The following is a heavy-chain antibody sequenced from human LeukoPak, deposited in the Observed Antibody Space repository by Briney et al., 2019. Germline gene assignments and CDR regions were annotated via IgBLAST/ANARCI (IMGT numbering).Heavy chain of an antibody. Sequence: GGSLRLSCAASGFTFSSYAMHWVRQAPGKGLEWVAVIWYDGSNKYYADSVKGRFTISRDNSKNTLYLQMNSLRAEDTAVYYCAKDHDYIGFPDALHMWGQGTMVTVSS. CDR2: IWYDGSNK. J-gene: IGHJ3*02. CDR3: AKDHDYIGFPDALHM. D-gene: IGHD4-11*01. CDR1: GFTFSSYA. V-gene: IGHV3-33*06.